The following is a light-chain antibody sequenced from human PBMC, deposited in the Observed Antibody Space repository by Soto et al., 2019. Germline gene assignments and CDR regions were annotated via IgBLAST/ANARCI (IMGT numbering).Light chain of an antibody. CDR3: QQYYSYSGT. CDR2: KAS. CDR1: QSTTSS. Sequence: DIQMTQSPSTLSASVGDRVTITCRTSQSTTSSLAWYQQKPGKAPKLLIYKASSLESGVPSRFSGSGSGTEFTLTISSLQPDDFATYYCQQYYSYSGTFGQGTKVEIK. J-gene: IGKJ1*01. V-gene: IGKV1-5*03.